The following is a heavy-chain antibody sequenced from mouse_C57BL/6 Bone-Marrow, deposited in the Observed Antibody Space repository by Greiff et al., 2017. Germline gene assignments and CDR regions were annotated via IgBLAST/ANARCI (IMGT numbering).Heavy chain of an antibody. D-gene: IGHD1-1*01. CDR2: ISSGGSYP. V-gene: IGHV5-6*01. Sequence: DVQLQESGGDLVKPGGSLKLSCAASGFTFSSYGMSWVRQTPDKRLAWVATISSGGSYPYYPDSVKGRFTISRDNAKNTLYLQMSSLKSEDTAMYYCARPPYYYGRAWFAYWGQGTLVTVSA. CDR1: GFTFSSYG. J-gene: IGHJ3*01. CDR3: ARPPYYYGRAWFAY.